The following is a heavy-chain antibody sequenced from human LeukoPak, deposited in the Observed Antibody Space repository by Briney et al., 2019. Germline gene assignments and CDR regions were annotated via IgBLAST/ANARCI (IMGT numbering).Heavy chain of an antibody. CDR1: GGTXSNSA. D-gene: IGHD3-9*01. CDR3: ARGTRRGNYDILTGYHWDY. J-gene: IGHJ4*02. CDR2: IVPILGIA. Sequence: SVKVSCKASGGTXSNSAISGVRQAPGQGLEWMGRIVPILGIASYAQKFQGRVTITADESTSTAYMELSSLRFEDTAVYYCARGTRRGNYDILTGYHWDYWGQGTLVTVSS. V-gene: IGHV1-69*04.